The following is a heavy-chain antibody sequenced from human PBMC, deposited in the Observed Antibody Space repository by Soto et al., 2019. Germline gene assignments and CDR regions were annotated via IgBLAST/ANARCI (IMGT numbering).Heavy chain of an antibody. D-gene: IGHD2-21*01. V-gene: IGHV4-28*03. J-gene: IGHJ4*02. CDR1: GYSISSSNL. CDR3: VRDMQLWRLDS. CDR2: IYYSGTT. Sequence: SETLSLTCAVSGYSISSSNLWGWIRQPPGKGLEWIGYIYYSGTTYYNPSLKSRVTISRDNAKNTLYLHMNSLRAEDTAVYYCVRDMQLWRLDSWGQGTLVTVSS.